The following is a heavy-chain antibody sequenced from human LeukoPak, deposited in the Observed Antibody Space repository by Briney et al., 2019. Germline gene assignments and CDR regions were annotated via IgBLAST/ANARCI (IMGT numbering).Heavy chain of an antibody. CDR1: GFVFGDAD. J-gene: IGHJ4*02. CDR3: TRALASDY. CDR2: IRRKASGGAT. V-gene: IGHV3-49*04. Sequence: GRSLRLSCTGSGFVFGDADMSWVRQAPGKGLDWVGFIRRKASGGATQYAASVKGRFTISRDDSKSIAYLQMNSLRTEDTAVYYCTRALASDYWGQGTLVTVPS.